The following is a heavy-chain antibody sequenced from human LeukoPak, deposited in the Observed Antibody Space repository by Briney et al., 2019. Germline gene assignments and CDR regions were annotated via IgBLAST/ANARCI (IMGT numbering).Heavy chain of an antibody. CDR2: MTNDGTTT. J-gene: IGHJ4*02. Sequence: PGRSLRLSCSASGFTFPTYRIIWGPQVPGEGLVYVSHMTNDGTTTNYADSVKGRLTMSRANPRNTVFLQMDSLRAEDTAVYYCGRDNYGSIDYWGQGILVTVSS. V-gene: IGHV3-74*01. CDR1: GFTFPTYR. D-gene: IGHD3-10*01. CDR3: GRDNYGSIDY.